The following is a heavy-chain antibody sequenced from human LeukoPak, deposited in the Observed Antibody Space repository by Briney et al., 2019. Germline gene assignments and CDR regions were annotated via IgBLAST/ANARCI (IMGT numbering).Heavy chain of an antibody. J-gene: IGHJ3*02. CDR2: INHSGST. CDR3: ARVRRRWATPRGNAFDI. D-gene: IGHD3-16*01. Sequence: SETLSLTCAVYGGSFSGYYWSWIRQPPGKGLEWIGEINHSGSTNYNPSLKSRVTISVDTSKNQFSLKLSSVTAADTAVYYCARVRRRWATPRGNAFDIWGQGTMVTVSS. V-gene: IGHV4-34*01. CDR1: GGSFSGYY.